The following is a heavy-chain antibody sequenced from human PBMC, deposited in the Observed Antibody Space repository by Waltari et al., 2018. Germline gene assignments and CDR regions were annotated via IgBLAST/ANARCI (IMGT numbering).Heavy chain of an antibody. CDR3: ARDGRIGRYYDFWSGYQTSWFDP. CDR2: IYTSGST. J-gene: IGHJ5*02. Sequence: QVHLQASGPGLVKPSETLSLPCTASGVSISRYYWRWIRPPAGQALEWIGRIYTSGSTNYNPSLKSRVTMSVDTSKNQFSLKMSSVTAADTAVYDCARDGRIGRYYDFWSGYQTSWFDPWGQGTLVTVSS. D-gene: IGHD3-3*01. CDR1: GVSISRYY. V-gene: IGHV4-4*07.